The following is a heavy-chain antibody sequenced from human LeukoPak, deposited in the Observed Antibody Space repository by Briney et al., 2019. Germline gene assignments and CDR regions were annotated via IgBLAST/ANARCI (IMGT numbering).Heavy chain of an antibody. J-gene: IGHJ6*03. CDR3: ARGFCSSTSCPRSFYYYFYMDV. CDR1: GGSFSGYY. Sequence: SETLSLTCAVYGGSFSGYYWSWIRQPPGKGLEWIGEINHSGSTNYNPSLKSRVTISVDTSKNQFSLRLTSVTAADTAVYYCARGFCSSTSCPRSFYYYFYMDVWGKGTTVTVSS. CDR2: INHSGST. V-gene: IGHV4-34*01. D-gene: IGHD2-2*01.